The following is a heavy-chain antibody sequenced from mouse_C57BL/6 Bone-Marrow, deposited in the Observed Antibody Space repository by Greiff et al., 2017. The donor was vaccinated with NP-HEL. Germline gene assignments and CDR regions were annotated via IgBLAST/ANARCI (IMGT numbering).Heavy chain of an antibody. V-gene: IGHV1-20*01. CDR2: INPYNGDT. J-gene: IGHJ1*03. D-gene: IGHD1-1*01. Sequence: VQLQQSGPELVKPGDSVKISCKASGYSFTGYFMNWVMQSHGKSLEWIGRINPYNGDTFYNQKFKGKATLTVDQSSSTAHMELRSLTSEDSAVYYCAREKGSSYRWYFDVWGTGTTVTVSS. CDR3: AREKGSSYRWYFDV. CDR1: GYSFTGYF.